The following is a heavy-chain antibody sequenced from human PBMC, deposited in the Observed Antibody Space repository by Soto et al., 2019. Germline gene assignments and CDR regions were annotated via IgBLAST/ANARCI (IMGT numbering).Heavy chain of an antibody. Sequence: PGQGLEWMGWISAYNGNTNYAQKLQGRVTMTTDTSTSTAYMELRSLRSDDTAVYYCARDGMNSGWYWAFWGQGTLVTVSS. CDR2: ISAYNGNT. CDR3: ARDGMNSGWYWAF. J-gene: IGHJ4*02. D-gene: IGHD6-19*01. V-gene: IGHV1-18*01.